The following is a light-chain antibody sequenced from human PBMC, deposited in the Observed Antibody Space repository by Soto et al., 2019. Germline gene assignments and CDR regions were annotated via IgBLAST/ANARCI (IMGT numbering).Light chain of an antibody. CDR1: QSVSRH. J-gene: IGKJ4*01. V-gene: IGKV3-11*01. Sequence: EIVLTQSPATLSLSPGERATISCRASQSVSRHLAWYQQKPGQAPRLLIYDASNRATGIPARFSGSGSGTDFTLTISSLEPEDSAVYYCQQRSNWLTFGGGTKVEIK. CDR2: DAS. CDR3: QQRSNWLT.